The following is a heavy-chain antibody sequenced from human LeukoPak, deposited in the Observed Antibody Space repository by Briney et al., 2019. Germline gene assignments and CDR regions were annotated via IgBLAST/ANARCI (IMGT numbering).Heavy chain of an antibody. CDR2: MNPNSGNT. J-gene: IGHJ3*02. CDR1: GYTFTSYD. Sequence: ASVKVSCKASGYTFTSYDINWVRQATGQGLEWMGWMNPNSGNTGYAQKFQGRVTITRNTSISTAYMELSSLRSEDTAVYYCATVGSGRFSAFDIWGQGTMVTVSS. D-gene: IGHD3-3*01. V-gene: IGHV1-8*03. CDR3: ATVGSGRFSAFDI.